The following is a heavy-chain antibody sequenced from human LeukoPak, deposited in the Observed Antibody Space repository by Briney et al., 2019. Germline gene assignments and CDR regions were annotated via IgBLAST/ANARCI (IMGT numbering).Heavy chain of an antibody. J-gene: IGHJ4*02. V-gene: IGHV4-61*01. CDR1: GYSISSGYF. D-gene: IGHD1-1*01. Sequence: SETLSLTCNVSGYSISSGYFWGWIRQPPGKGLEWIGYIYYSGSTNYNPSLKSRVTISVDTSKNQFSLKLSSVTAADTAVYYCARGRAGTPVGFLFDYWGQGTLVTVSS. CDR2: IYYSGST. CDR3: ARGRAGTPVGFLFDY.